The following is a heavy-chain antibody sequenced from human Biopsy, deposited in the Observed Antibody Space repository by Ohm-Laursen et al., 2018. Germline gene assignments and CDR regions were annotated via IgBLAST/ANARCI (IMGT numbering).Heavy chain of an antibody. CDR2: IFNSANT. CDR1: GGSISSGGSY. CDR3: ARTPRDSFWSGSYKRGLWFDP. J-gene: IGHJ5*02. D-gene: IGHD3-3*01. V-gene: IGHV4-31*01. Sequence: TLSLTCTVSGGSISSGGSYWSWIRQRPGKGLEWIGYIFNSANTYYNPSLKNLITISGDTSKNQFSLQLSSVTAADTAVYYCARTPRDSFWSGSYKRGLWFDPWGQGTLVTVSS.